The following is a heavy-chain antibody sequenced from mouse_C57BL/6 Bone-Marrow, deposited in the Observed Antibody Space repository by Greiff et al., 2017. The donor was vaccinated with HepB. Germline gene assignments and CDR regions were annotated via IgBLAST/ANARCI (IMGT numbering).Heavy chain of an antibody. CDR1: GYTFTDYN. CDR3: ARWGFAY. Sequence: EVKVVESGPELVKPGASVKIPCKASGYTFTDYNMDWVKQSHGKSLEWIGDINPNNGGTIYNQKFKGKATLTVDKSSSTAYMELRSLTSEDTAVYYCARWGFAYWGQGTLVTVSA. J-gene: IGHJ3*01. V-gene: IGHV1-18*01. CDR2: INPNNGGT.